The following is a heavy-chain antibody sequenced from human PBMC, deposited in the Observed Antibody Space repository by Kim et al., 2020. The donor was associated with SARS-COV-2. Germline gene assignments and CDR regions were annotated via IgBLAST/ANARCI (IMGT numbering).Heavy chain of an antibody. Sequence: SETLSHTCTVSGGSISSGDYYWSWIRQPPGKGLEWIGYIYYSGSTYYNPSLKSRVTISVDTSKNQFSLKLSSVTAADTAVYYCARLGYCSSTSCDYGMDVWGQGTTVTVSS. CDR1: GGSISSGDYY. CDR2: IYYSGST. D-gene: IGHD2-2*01. V-gene: IGHV4-30-4*01. J-gene: IGHJ6*02. CDR3: ARLGYCSSTSCDYGMDV.